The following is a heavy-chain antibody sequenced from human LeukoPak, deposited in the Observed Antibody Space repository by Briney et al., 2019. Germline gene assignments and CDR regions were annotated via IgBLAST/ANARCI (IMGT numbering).Heavy chain of an antibody. CDR1: GYTFTSYG. D-gene: IGHD3-16*02. CDR3: ARGDYVWGSYPSIGFDY. V-gene: IGHV1-3*03. J-gene: IGHJ4*02. Sequence: SVKVSCKASGYTFTSYGISWVRQAPGQGLEWMGWINAGNGNTKYSQEFRGRVTITRDTSASTAYMELSSLRSEDMAVYYCARGDYVWGSYPSIGFDYWGQGTLVTVSS. CDR2: INAGNGNT.